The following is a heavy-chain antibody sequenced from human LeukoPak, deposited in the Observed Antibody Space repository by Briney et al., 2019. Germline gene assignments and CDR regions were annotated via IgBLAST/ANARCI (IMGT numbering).Heavy chain of an antibody. D-gene: IGHD3-10*01. CDR2: IRYDGNNK. CDR1: GFTFSDYS. J-gene: IGHJ4*02. Sequence: GGSLRLSCAASGFTFSDYSMHWVRQAPGKGLNWVAFIRYDGNNKYYADSVKGRFTISRDNSKNTLYLQMNILKSEDTAVYYCTTYGSGRKFDYWGQGILVTVSS. V-gene: IGHV3-30*02. CDR3: TTYGSGRKFDY.